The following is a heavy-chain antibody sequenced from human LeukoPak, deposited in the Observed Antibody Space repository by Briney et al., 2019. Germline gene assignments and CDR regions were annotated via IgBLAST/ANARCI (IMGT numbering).Heavy chain of an antibody. CDR2: IKQDGSEK. CDR3: ARRYYCGVDV. Sequence: PGGSLRLSCAASGXTFSTYWMIWVRQAPGKGLEWVANIKQDGSEKYYVDSVKGRFTISRDNAKNSLFLQMNSLRAEDTAVYYCARRYYCGVDVWGQGTTVTVSS. CDR1: GXTFSTYW. V-gene: IGHV3-7*05. J-gene: IGHJ6*02.